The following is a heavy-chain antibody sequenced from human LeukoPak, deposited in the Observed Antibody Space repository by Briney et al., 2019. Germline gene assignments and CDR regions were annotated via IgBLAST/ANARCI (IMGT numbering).Heavy chain of an antibody. J-gene: IGHJ5*02. CDR1: GGSISSGSYY. D-gene: IGHD2-2*01. Sequence: SQTLSLTCTVSGGSISSGSYYWSWNRQPAGKGLEWIGRISTSGTTNYNPSLKSRVTISVDTSKNQVSLKLTSVTAADTAVYYCARGRCSSTSCYANWFDPWGQGTLVTVSS. CDR2: ISTSGTT. CDR3: ARGRCSSTSCYANWFDP. V-gene: IGHV4-61*02.